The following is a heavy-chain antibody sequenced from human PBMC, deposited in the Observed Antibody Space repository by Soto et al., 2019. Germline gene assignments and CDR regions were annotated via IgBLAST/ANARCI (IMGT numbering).Heavy chain of an antibody. J-gene: IGHJ1*01. CDR2: ISYDESNK. V-gene: IGHV3-30*18. Sequence: QVQLVESGGGVVQPGRSLRLSCAASGFTFSSYGMHWVRQAPGKGLEWVAVISYDESNKYYADSVKGRFTISRDNSKNTLYLQMKSLRAEDTAVYYCTKGVVVITSYFQHWGQGTLVTVSS. D-gene: IGHD3-22*01. CDR1: GFTFSSYG. CDR3: TKGVVVITSYFQH.